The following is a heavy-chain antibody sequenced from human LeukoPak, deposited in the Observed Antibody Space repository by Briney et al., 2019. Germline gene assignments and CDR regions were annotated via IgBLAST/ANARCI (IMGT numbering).Heavy chain of an antibody. J-gene: IGHJ4*02. V-gene: IGHV3-21*05. CDR2: ITRSSSAR. CDR3: ARDFKSSSSGWYFQSTDFDY. CDR1: GFTFSSYS. Sequence: GGSLRLSCAASGFTFSSYSMNWVRQAPGKGLEWVSYITRSSSARYYADSVKGRFTISRDNAKNSLYLQMNSLRVEDTAVYHCARDFKSSSSGWYFQSTDFDYWGRGTLVTVSS. D-gene: IGHD6-19*01.